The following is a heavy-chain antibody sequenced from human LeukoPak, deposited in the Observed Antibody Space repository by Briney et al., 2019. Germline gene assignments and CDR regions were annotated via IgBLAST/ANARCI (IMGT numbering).Heavy chain of an antibody. Sequence: GGSLRLSCAASGFTFSSHSMNWVRQAPGKGLEWVSYISSSSSTIYYADSVKGRFTISRDNAKNSLYLQMNSLRAEDTAVYYCARAAWYYDSSGYPDDAFDIWGQGTMVTVSS. V-gene: IGHV3-48*01. CDR1: GFTFSSHS. CDR3: ARAAWYYDSSGYPDDAFDI. J-gene: IGHJ3*02. D-gene: IGHD3-22*01. CDR2: ISSSSSTI.